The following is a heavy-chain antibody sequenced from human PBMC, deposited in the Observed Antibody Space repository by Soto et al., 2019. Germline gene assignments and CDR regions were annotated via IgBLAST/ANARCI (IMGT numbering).Heavy chain of an antibody. D-gene: IGHD6-19*01. CDR2: ISGSGGST. Sequence: GGSLRLSCAASGFTFSSYAMSWVRQAPGKGLEWVSAISGSGGSTYYADSVKGRFTISRDNSKNTLYLQMNSLRAEDTAVYYCAKDLRDPEVSQWLVLDYWGQGTLVTVS. CDR3: AKDLRDPEVSQWLVLDY. J-gene: IGHJ4*02. CDR1: GFTFSSYA. V-gene: IGHV3-23*01.